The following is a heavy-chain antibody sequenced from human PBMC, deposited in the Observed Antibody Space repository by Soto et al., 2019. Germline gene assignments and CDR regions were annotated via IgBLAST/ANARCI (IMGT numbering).Heavy chain of an antibody. CDR1: GYTLTSYA. CDR2: INAGNCNT. J-gene: IGHJ4*02. D-gene: IGHD2-21*02. Sequence: ASVKVSCKASGYTLTSYAMHWVRQAPGQRLEWMGWINAGNCNTKYSQKFQGRVTITRDTSASTAYMELSSLRSEDTAVYYCARSIVVVTALDYWGQGTLVTVSS. V-gene: IGHV1-3*01. CDR3: ARSIVVVTALDY.